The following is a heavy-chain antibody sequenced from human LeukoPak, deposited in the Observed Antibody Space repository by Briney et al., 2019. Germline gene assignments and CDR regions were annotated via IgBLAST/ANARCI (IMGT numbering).Heavy chain of an antibody. J-gene: IGHJ5*02. CDR3: ARHKGRFLEWLTITEVSWFDP. CDR1: GFTFSSYAMH. Sequence: LRLSCAASGFTFSSYAMHWVRQPPGKGLEWIGSIYYSGSTYYNPSLKSRVTISVDTSKNQFSLKLSSVTAADTAVYYCARHKGRFLEWLTITEVSWFDPWGQGTLVTVSS. V-gene: IGHV4-39*01. CDR2: IYYSGST. D-gene: IGHD3-3*01.